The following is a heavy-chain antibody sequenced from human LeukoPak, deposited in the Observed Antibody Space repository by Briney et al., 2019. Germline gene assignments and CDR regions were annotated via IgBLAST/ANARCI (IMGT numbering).Heavy chain of an antibody. D-gene: IGHD4-17*01. CDR3: ARDKEDYGDYVAY. CDR1: GFAFSSYA. Sequence: GGSLRLSCAASGFAFSSYAMHWVRQAPGKGLEWMAVISYDGSNKYYADSVKGRFTISRDNSKNTLYLQMNSLRAEDTAVYYCARDKEDYGDYVAYWGQGTLVTVSS. V-gene: IGHV3-30-3*01. J-gene: IGHJ4*02. CDR2: ISYDGSNK.